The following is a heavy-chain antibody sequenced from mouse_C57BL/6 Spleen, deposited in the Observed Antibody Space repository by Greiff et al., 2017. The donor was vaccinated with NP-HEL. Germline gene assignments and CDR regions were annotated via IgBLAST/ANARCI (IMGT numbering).Heavy chain of an antibody. CDR3: ARDGYDGYGAGFAY. D-gene: IGHD2-3*01. Sequence: EVQRVESGPGMVKPSQSLSLTCTVTGYSITSGYDWHWIRHFPGNKLEWMGYISYSGSTNYNPSLKSRISITHDTSKNHFFLKLNSVTTEDTATYYCARDGYDGYGAGFAYWGQGTLVTVSA. J-gene: IGHJ3*01. V-gene: IGHV3-1*01. CDR2: ISYSGST. CDR1: GYSITSGYD.